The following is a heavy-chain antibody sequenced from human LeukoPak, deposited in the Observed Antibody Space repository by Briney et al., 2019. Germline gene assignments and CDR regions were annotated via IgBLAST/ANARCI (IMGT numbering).Heavy chain of an antibody. D-gene: IGHD5-18*01. J-gene: IGHJ4*02. CDR2: IYPGDSDT. V-gene: IGHV5-51*01. Sequence: PGESLKISCKGSGYSFTSYWIGWVRQMPGKGLEWMGIIYPGDSDTRYSPSFQGQVTISADKSFSTAYLQWSSLKASDTAMYYCARGLRGYSYSGDPYFDYWGQGTLVTVSS. CDR3: ARGLRGYSYSGDPYFDY. CDR1: GYSFTSYW.